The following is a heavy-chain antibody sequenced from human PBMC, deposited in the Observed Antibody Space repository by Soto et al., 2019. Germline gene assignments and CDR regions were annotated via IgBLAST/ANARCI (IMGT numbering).Heavy chain of an antibody. V-gene: IGHV3-23*01. CDR3: AKGGAGIQLWFWYYYGMDV. J-gene: IGHJ6*02. CDR2: ISGSGGST. D-gene: IGHD5-18*01. CDR1: GFTFSSYA. Sequence: EVQLLESGGGLVQPGGSLRLSCAASGFTFSSYAMSWVRQAPGKGLEWVSAISGSGGSTYYADSVKGRFTISRDNSKNTLYLQMNSLRAEDTAVYYCAKGGAGIQLWFWYYYGMDVWGQGTTVTVSS.